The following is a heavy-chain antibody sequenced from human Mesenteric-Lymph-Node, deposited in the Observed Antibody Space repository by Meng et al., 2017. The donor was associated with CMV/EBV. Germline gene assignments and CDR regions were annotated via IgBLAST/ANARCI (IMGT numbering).Heavy chain of an antibody. CDR3: VTKYYHDSRGYPPFDY. V-gene: IGHV1-2*02. D-gene: IGHD3-22*01. Sequence: ASVKVSCKASGYTFTGYYMHWVRQAPGQGLEWMGWINPNSGGTNYAQGFQGRVTMTRDTSISTAYMELSRLRSDDTAVYYCVTKYYHDSRGYPPFDYWGQGTLVTVSS. J-gene: IGHJ4*02. CDR1: GYTFTGYY. CDR2: INPNSGGT.